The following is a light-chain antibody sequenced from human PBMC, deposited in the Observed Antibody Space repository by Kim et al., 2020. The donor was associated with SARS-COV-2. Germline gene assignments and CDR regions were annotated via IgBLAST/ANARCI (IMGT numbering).Light chain of an antibody. CDR2: DAS. Sequence: ETVLTQSPGTLSLSPGEGGTLSCRASQSVRTYLAWYQLKPGQAPRLLIHDASSRATGIPPRFSGSGSGTDFTLTISSIEPEDIAVYYCQQRYNWPPTFGGGSKVDIK. CDR1: QSVRTY. CDR3: QQRYNWPPT. J-gene: IGKJ4*01. V-gene: IGKV3-11*01.